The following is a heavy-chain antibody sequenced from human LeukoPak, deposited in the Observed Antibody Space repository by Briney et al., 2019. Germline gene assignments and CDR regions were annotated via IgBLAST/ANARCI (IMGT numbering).Heavy chain of an antibody. J-gene: IGHJ4*02. Sequence: SETLSLTCAVYGGSFSGYYWSWIRQPPGKGLEWIGEINHSGSTNYNPSLKSRVTISVDTSKNQFSLKLSSVTAADTAVYYCARDYSGSYYSSFDYWGQGTLVTVSS. CDR2: INHSGST. CDR3: ARDYSGSYYSSFDY. V-gene: IGHV4-34*01. D-gene: IGHD1-26*01. CDR1: GGSFSGYY.